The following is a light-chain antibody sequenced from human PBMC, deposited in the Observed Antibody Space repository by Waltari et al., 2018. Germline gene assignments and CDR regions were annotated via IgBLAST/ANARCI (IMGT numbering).Light chain of an antibody. CDR2: SAS. CDR3: QQTYSFPVT. V-gene: IGKV1-39*01. J-gene: IGKJ1*01. CDR1: QSVSSS. Sequence: DIQVTQSPSSPSGSLGDRISMSCRTSQSVSSSLSWYHKRPGEAPKLLISSASRVQSGVPSRFSGSGSGTEFTLTISSLQPKDCGAYYCQQTYSFPVTFGEGTKVEF.